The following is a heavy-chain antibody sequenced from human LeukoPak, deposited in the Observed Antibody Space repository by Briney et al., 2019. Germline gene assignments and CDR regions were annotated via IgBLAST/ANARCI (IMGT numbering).Heavy chain of an antibody. CDR2: IYYSGST. V-gene: IGHV4-39*01. CDR1: GGSISSSSYY. Sequence: SETLSLTCTVSGGSISSSSYYWGWIRQPPGKGLEWIGSIYYSGSTYYNPSLKSRVTISVDTSKNQFSLKLSSVTAADTAVYYCARQQPSRVDVLLWFGELNDAFDIWGQGTMVTVSS. J-gene: IGHJ3*02. CDR3: ARQQPSRVDVLLWFGELNDAFDI. D-gene: IGHD3-10*01.